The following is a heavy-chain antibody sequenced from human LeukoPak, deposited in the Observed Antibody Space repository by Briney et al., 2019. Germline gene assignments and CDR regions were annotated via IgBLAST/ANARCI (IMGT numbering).Heavy chain of an antibody. D-gene: IGHD5-18*01. CDR3: ARDFIRGSSFAYRLLES. CDR2: INPNSGGT. Sequence: ASVKVSCKTSGYTFIDYYVHWVRKAPGQGLEWLGWINPNSGGTSNAQMLQGRVTLTRDTSINTAYMGLRRLTSDDTAVYYCARDFIRGSSFAYRLLESWGQGTLVIVSS. CDR1: GYTFIDYY. J-gene: IGHJ4*02. V-gene: IGHV1-2*02.